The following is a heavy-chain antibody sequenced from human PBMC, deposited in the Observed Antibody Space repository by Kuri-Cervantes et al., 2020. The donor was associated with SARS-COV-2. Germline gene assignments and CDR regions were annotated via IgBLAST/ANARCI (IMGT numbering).Heavy chain of an antibody. J-gene: IGHJ6*02. V-gene: IGHV4-34*01. CDR3: AMGVGAAVAGTLITIYYYCGMDV. D-gene: IGHD6-19*01. CDR1: GGSSSVFY. CDR2: INPSGSN. Sequence: SETLSLTCAVYGGSSSVFYWSWIRQPPGRGLEWNGEINPSGSNNYNPSLKSRVTISVDTSKNQFSLKLSSVTAADTAVYYCAMGVGAAVAGTLITIYYYCGMDVWGQGTTVTVSS.